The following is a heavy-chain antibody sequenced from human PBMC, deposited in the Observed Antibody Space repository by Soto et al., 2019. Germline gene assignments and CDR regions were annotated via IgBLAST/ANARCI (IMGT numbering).Heavy chain of an antibody. Sequence: QVQLVQSGTEVKKPGASVKVSCKASGYTFTRFGINWVRQAPGQGLEWMGWISGHNGNTHSAQNFQGRATVTTDTSTSTAYMELGSIRSADTAVYYCARDFVAGGQPVGGFDYWGQGTLVTVSS. CDR3: ARDFVAGGQPVGGFDY. J-gene: IGHJ4*02. CDR2: ISGHNGNT. V-gene: IGHV1-18*01. CDR1: GYTFTRFG. D-gene: IGHD6-6*01.